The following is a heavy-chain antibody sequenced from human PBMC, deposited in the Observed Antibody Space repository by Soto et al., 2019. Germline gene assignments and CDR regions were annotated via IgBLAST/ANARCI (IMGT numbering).Heavy chain of an antibody. CDR3: ERLPSDFLSGYLCRIDD. J-gene: IGHJ4*02. D-gene: IGHD3-3*01. CDR1: GGSIISYY. Sequence: SETLSLTCTFSGGSIISYYWSWIRQPAGTGLEWIGRIYTSGSTNYNPSLKSRVTMSVDTSKNQFSLKLSYVTAADTAVYYCERLPSDFLSGYLCRIDDWGQGTL. V-gene: IGHV4-4*07. CDR2: IYTSGST.